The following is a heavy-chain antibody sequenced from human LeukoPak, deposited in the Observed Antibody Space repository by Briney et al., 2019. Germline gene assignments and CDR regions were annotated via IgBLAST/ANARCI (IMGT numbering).Heavy chain of an antibody. CDR3: ARAYGNWFDP. D-gene: IGHD3-10*01. J-gene: IGHJ5*02. CDR1: GYTFTSYY. CDR2: INPSGNST. V-gene: IGHV1-46*01. Sequence: GASVKVSCKASGYTFTSYYMHWVRQAPGQGLEWMGIINPSGNSTSYAQKFQGRVTMTRDTSTSTVYMEVSSLRSEDTAVYYCARAYGNWFDPWGQGTLVTVSS.